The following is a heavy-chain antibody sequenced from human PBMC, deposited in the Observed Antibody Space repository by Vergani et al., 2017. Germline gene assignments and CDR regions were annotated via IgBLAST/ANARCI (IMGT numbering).Heavy chain of an antibody. CDR1: GFTLSSHA. J-gene: IGHJ3*02. D-gene: IGHD5-24*01. Sequence: QVQLEESGGGVVQPGRSLRLSCAGSGFTLSSHAMHWVRQAPGKGLEWVAFIWYDGSKEYYADSVKGRFSISRDNAKSSLFLQMDSLRAEDTAVYYCARDHRDYNNYPGTFDIWGQGSMVTVSS. CDR3: ARDHRDYNNYPGTFDI. CDR2: IWYDGSKE. V-gene: IGHV3-33*01.